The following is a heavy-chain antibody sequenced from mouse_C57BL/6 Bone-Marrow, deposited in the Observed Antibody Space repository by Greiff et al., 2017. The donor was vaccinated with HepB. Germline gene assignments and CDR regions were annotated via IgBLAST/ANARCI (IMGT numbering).Heavy chain of an antibody. Sequence: EVKVVESGGGLVKPGGSLKLSCAASGFTFSSYAMSWVRQTPEKRLEWVATISDGGSYTYYPDNVKGRFTISRDNAKNNLYLQMSHLKSEDTAMYYCARESLYYGKAMDYWGQGTSVTVSS. V-gene: IGHV5-4*01. CDR3: ARESLYYGKAMDY. CDR1: GFTFSSYA. D-gene: IGHD2-1*01. J-gene: IGHJ4*01. CDR2: ISDGGSYT.